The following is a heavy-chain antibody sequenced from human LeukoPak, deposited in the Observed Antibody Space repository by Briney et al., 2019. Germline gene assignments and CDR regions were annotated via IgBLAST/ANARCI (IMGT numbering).Heavy chain of an antibody. Sequence: SETLSLTCAVYGGSFSGYYWSWIRQPPGKGLEWIGEINHSGSTNYNPSLTSRVTISVDTSKNPFSLKLSSVTAADTAVYYCARGKIVVVPAAPPGRWFDPWGQGTLVTVSS. J-gene: IGHJ5*02. CDR3: ARGKIVVVPAAPPGRWFDP. CDR2: INHSGST. CDR1: GGSFSGYY. V-gene: IGHV4-34*01. D-gene: IGHD2-2*01.